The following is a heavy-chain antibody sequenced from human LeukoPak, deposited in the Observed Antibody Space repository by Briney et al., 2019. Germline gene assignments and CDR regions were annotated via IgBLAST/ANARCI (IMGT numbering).Heavy chain of an antibody. Sequence: SVKVSCKASGDTFSSHTINWVRQAPGQGLEWMGRIIPLIGVTKYAQKFQARVTITADKSTSTAYMELSSLKSEDTAVYYCARGYCTSTTCYMYNWLDPWGQGTLVTVSS. CDR1: GDTFSSHT. CDR2: IIPLIGVT. V-gene: IGHV1-69*02. CDR3: ARGYCTSTTCYMYNWLDP. J-gene: IGHJ5*02. D-gene: IGHD2-2*02.